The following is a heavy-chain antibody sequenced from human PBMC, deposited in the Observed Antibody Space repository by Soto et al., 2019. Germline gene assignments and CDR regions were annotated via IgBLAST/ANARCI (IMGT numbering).Heavy chain of an antibody. J-gene: IGHJ4*02. CDR3: ARDIWGRGGSYFDY. CDR1: GGSISSGGYY. D-gene: IGHD1-26*01. V-gene: IGHV4-31*03. Sequence: QVQLQESGPGLVKPSQTLSLTCTVSGGSISSGGYYWSWIRQHPGKGLEWIGYIYYSGSTYYNPSLKSRVTISVDTSKNQVSLKLTSVTAAVTAVYSCARDIWGRGGSYFDYWGQGTLVTVSS. CDR2: IYYSGST.